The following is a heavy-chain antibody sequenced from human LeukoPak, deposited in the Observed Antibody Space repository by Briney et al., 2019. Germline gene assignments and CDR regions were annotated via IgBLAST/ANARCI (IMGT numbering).Heavy chain of an antibody. CDR1: GFTFSNYA. CDR2: ITASGDYT. D-gene: IGHD4-17*01. V-gene: IGHV3-23*01. J-gene: IGHJ4*02. CDR3: AKEMYSYGDYALDY. Sequence: PGGSLRLSCAASGFTFSNYAMNWVRQGPGKGLEWVSSITASGDYTFFADSVKGRFTISRDNSKNTLFLQLNSPRAEDTAVYHCAKEMYSYGDYALDYWGQGTLLTVSS.